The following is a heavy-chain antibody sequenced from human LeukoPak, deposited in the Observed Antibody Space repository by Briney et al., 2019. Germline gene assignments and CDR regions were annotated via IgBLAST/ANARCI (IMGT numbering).Heavy chain of an antibody. CDR1: GFTFSSYS. Sequence: MAGGSLRLSCAASGFTFSSYSMNWVRQAPGKGLEWVSSISSSSSYIYYADSVKGRFTISRDNAKNSLYLQMNSLRAEDTAVYYCARGDKWELLGWVPADAFDIWGQGTMVTVSS. J-gene: IGHJ3*02. D-gene: IGHD1-26*01. V-gene: IGHV3-21*01. CDR3: ARGDKWELLGWVPADAFDI. CDR2: ISSSSSYI.